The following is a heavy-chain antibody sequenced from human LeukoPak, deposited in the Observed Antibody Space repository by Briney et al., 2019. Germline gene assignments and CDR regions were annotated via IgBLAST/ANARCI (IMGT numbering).Heavy chain of an antibody. V-gene: IGHV3-74*01. CDR1: GFTFSNYW. Sequence: GGSLRLSCAASGFTFSNYWIYWVRQAPGKGPVWVSRVNSDGSSTSYADSVRGRFTISRDNAKNTLYLQMNSLRGEDTAVYYCAVPLNWYDAFDIWGQGTMVTVSS. J-gene: IGHJ3*02. D-gene: IGHD1-1*01. CDR3: AVPLNWYDAFDI. CDR2: VNSDGSST.